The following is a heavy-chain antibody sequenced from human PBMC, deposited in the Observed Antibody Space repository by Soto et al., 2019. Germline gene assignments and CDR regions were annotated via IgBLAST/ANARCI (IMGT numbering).Heavy chain of an antibody. CDR2: TYFTRTT. V-gene: IGHV4-61*01. D-gene: IGHD3-10*01. Sequence: QVQLQESGPGLMKPSETLSLTCTVSGGSISGSSYYWTWIRQPPGKGLEWIGYTYFTRTTDYNPSLKSRVTISADPSKNQSSLTLTSVTAADTAVYYCAREGRRISMIRGFDAWGQGILVTVSS. J-gene: IGHJ4*02. CDR3: AREGRRISMIRGFDA. CDR1: GGSISGSSYY.